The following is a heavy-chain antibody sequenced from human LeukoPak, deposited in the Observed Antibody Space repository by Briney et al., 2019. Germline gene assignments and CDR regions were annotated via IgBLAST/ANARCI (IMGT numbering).Heavy chain of an antibody. D-gene: IGHD1-7*01. CDR1: GGPISSYY. Sequence: SETLSLTCTVSGGPISSYYWSWTPQPPGKGRVWIGYIYYRGSTNYNSSLKRRVTISVDTSKNQFSLKLSSVTAADTAVYYCARHVSETGTTVYYYGMDVWGQGTTVTVSS. CDR2: IYYRGST. V-gene: IGHV4-59*08. CDR3: ARHVSETGTTVYYYGMDV. J-gene: IGHJ6*02.